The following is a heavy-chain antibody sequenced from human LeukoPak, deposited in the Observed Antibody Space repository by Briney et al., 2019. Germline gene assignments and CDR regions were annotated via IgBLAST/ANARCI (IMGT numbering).Heavy chain of an antibody. CDR1: GFTFSSYS. V-gene: IGHV3-48*04. D-gene: IGHD7-27*01. CDR2: ISSSSSTI. Sequence: GGSLRLSCAASGFTFSSYSMNWVRQAPGKGLEWVSYISSSSSTIYYADSVKGRFTISRDNAKNSLYLQMNSLRAEDTAVYYCAKNWGSLDYWGPGTLVTVSS. J-gene: IGHJ4*02. CDR3: AKNWGSLDY.